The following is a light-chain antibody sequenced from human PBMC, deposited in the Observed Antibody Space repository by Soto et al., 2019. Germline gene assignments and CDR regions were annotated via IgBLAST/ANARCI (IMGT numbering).Light chain of an antibody. CDR1: SSDVGIYNY. CDR2: EVT. J-gene: IGLJ3*02. CDR3: SSYTSSSTWV. Sequence: QSALTQPASVTGSPGQSITISCTGTSSDVGIYNYVSWYQQHPGKAPQLMIYEVTNRPSGVSNRFSGSKSGNTASLTISGLQAEVEADYYCSSYTSSSTWVFGGGTKVTVL. V-gene: IGLV2-14*01.